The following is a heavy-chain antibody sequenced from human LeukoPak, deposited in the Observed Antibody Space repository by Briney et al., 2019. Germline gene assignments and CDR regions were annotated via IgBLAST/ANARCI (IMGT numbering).Heavy chain of an antibody. Sequence: PSETLSLTCTVSGGSISSYYWSWIRQPAGKGLEWIGRIYTSGSTNYNPSLKSRVTMSVDTSKNQFSLKLGSVSAADTAVYYCARALYGSGSYDLFDPWGQGTLVTVSS. CDR2: IYTSGST. V-gene: IGHV4-4*07. CDR1: GGSISSYY. CDR3: ARALYGSGSYDLFDP. D-gene: IGHD3-10*01. J-gene: IGHJ5*02.